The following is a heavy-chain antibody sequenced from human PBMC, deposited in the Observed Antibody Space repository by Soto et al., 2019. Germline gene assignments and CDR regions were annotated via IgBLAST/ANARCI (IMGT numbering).Heavy chain of an antibody. V-gene: IGHV4-59*08. Sequence: SETLSLTCTVSGGSISSDYWSWIRQPPGKGLEWIGYIHYSGSTNYNPSLKSRVTISVDTSKNQFSLKLSSVPAADTAVYFCASHLSRKCGGDTCPNWFDPWGQGTLVTVSS. CDR3: ASHLSRKCGGDTCPNWFDP. D-gene: IGHD2-21*01. J-gene: IGHJ5*02. CDR1: GGSISSDY. CDR2: IHYSGST.